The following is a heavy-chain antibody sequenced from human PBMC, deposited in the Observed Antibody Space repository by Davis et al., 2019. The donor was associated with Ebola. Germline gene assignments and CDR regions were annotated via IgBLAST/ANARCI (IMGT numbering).Heavy chain of an antibody. CDR1: GVHLSGFY. Sequence: MPSETLSLTCAVSGVHLSGFYWSWIRQALGKGMEWIGEVNHSGNTNHNPSLKSRATISVETSQQISLKLTSVTAADTAVYYCARGGGSDFWSGFEALDVWGQGTMVSVSS. J-gene: IGHJ3*01. CDR2: VNHSGNT. CDR3: ARGGGSDFWSGFEALDV. V-gene: IGHV4-34*04. D-gene: IGHD3-3*01.